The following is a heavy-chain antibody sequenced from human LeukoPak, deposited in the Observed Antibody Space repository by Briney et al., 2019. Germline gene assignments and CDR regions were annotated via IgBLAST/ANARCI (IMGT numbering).Heavy chain of an antibody. V-gene: IGHV4-38-2*01. CDR1: GYSISSGYY. Sequence: PSETLSLTCAVSGYSISSGYYWGWIRQPPGKGLEWIGSIYHSGSTYYNPSLKSRVTISVDTSKNQFSLKLSSVTAADTAVYYCASTSGSYYVWFDPLGQGTLVTV. J-gene: IGHJ5*02. D-gene: IGHD1-26*01. CDR2: IYHSGST. CDR3: ASTSGSYYVWFDP.